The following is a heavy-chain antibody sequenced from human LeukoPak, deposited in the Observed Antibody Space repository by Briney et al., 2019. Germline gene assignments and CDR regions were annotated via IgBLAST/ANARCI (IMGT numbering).Heavy chain of an antibody. CDR2: IYYSGST. CDR1: GGSISNGSYY. D-gene: IGHD3-10*01. V-gene: IGHV4-31*03. J-gene: IGHJ5*02. Sequence: SQTLSLTCTVAGGSISNGSYYWSWIRQHPGKGLEWIGCIYYSGSTYYNASLKSRLTISLDTSKNQFSLKLTSVTAADTAVYYCARDGRLWFGETKWFDPWGQGTLVTVSS. CDR3: ARDGRLWFGETKWFDP.